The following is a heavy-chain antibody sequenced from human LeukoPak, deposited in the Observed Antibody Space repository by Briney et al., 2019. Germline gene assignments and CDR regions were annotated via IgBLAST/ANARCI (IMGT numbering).Heavy chain of an antibody. V-gene: IGHV2-70*11. J-gene: IGHJ4*02. Sequence: SGPTLVHPTQPLTLTCTFSGFSLSTSGMCVSWIRQPPVKALEWLARIDWDDDKYYCTSLKTRLTISKDTSKNQVVLTMTNMDPVDTATYYCARSVRFLEWFADYWGQGTLVTVSS. D-gene: IGHD3-3*01. CDR2: IDWDDDK. CDR1: GFSLSTSGMC. CDR3: ARSVRFLEWFADY.